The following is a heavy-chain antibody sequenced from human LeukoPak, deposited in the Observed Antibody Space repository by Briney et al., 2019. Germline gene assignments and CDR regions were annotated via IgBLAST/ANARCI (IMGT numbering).Heavy chain of an antibody. CDR1: GGSFSGFY. CDR3: ARVRLGYCSSTSCYTPYYYYGMDV. D-gene: IGHD2-2*02. J-gene: IGHJ6*02. CDR2: INHSGST. Sequence: SETLSLTCAVYGGSFSGFYWSWIRQPPGKGLEWIAEINHSGSTNYNPSLKSRVTISVDTSKNQFSLKLSSVTAADTAVYYCARVRLGYCSSTSCYTPYYYYGMDVWGQGTTVTVSS. V-gene: IGHV4-34*01.